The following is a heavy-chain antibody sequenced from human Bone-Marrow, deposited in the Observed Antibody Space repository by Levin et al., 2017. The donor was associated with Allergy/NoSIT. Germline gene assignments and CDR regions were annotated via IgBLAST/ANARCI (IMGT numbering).Heavy chain of an antibody. Sequence: GGSLRLSCAASGFTFSSYGMHWVRQAPGKGLEWVAVISYDGSNKYYADSVKGRFTISRDNSKNTLYLQMNSLRAEDTAVYYCAKEYGHSSSWYVGYYYYGMDVWGQGTTVTVSS. CDR1: GFTFSSYG. J-gene: IGHJ6*02. CDR2: ISYDGSNK. V-gene: IGHV3-30*18. CDR3: AKEYGHSSSWYVGYYYYGMDV. D-gene: IGHD6-13*01.